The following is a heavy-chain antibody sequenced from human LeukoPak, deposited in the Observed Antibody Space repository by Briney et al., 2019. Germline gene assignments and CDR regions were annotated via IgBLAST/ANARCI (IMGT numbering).Heavy chain of an antibody. CDR3: ARTYYYGSSAYYGSVDY. CDR2: ISAYNGNT. CDR1: GYTFTNYG. V-gene: IGHV1-18*01. D-gene: IGHD3-22*01. J-gene: IGHJ4*02. Sequence: GASVKVSCKASGYTFTNYGISWVRQAPGQGFEWMGWISAYNGNTNYAQKLQGRLTMTTDTSTSTAYMELRSLRSDDTAVYYCARTYYYGSSAYYGSVDYWGQGTLVTASS.